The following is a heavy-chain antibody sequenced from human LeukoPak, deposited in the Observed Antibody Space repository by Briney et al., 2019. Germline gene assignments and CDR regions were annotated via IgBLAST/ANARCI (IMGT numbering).Heavy chain of an antibody. CDR1: GGSISSSSYY. V-gene: IGHV4-39*01. CDR3: ARLIRAKDYFDN. CDR2: FYYSGST. Sequence: SETLSLTCTVSGGSISSSSYYWGWIRQPPGKGLEWIGSFYYSGSTYYNPSLMSRVTISVDTSKNQFSLKVNSVTAADTAVYYCARLIRAKDYFDNWGQGTLVTVSS. D-gene: IGHD1-26*01. J-gene: IGHJ4*02.